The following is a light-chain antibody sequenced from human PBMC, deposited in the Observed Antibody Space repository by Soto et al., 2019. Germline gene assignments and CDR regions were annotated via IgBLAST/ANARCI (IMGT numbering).Light chain of an antibody. CDR1: SSDVCGYNY. CDR3: SSYTCSSPLYV. J-gene: IGLJ1*01. Sequence: QSALTQPASVSGSPGQSITISCTGTSSDVCGYNYVSWYQQHPGKAPKLIIYDVSNRPSGVSNRFSGSKSGDTASLTISGLQAEDEADYYCSSYTCSSPLYVFGTGTKVTVL. CDR2: DVS. V-gene: IGLV2-14*01.